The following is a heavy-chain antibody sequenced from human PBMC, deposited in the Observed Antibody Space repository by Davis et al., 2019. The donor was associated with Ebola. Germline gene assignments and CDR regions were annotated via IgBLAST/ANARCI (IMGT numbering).Heavy chain of an antibody. V-gene: IGHV1-46*01. Sequence: ASVKVSCKASGYTFTSYYMHWVRQAPGQGLEWRGIINPSGGSKSYEQKFQGRVTMTRDTSTSTVYMELSSLRSEDTAVYYCARGVHSGYASFYYYYYGMDVWGQGTTVIVSS. D-gene: IGHD5-12*01. CDR3: ARGVHSGYASFYYYYYGMDV. CDR2: INPSGGSK. J-gene: IGHJ6*02. CDR1: GYTFTSYY.